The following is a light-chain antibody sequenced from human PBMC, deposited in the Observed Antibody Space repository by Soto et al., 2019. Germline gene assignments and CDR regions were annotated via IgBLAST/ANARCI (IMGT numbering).Light chain of an antibody. V-gene: IGLV3-21*04. CDR1: NIGGKS. CDR2: YDS. Sequence: SYELTQPPSVSVAPGKTSRILCGGNNIGGKSVHWYQQKPGQAPVLVIYYDSDRPSGIPERFSGSNSGNTATLTISRVEAGDEADYYCQVWDSSSDHVVFGGGTKVTVL. J-gene: IGLJ2*01. CDR3: QVWDSSSDHVV.